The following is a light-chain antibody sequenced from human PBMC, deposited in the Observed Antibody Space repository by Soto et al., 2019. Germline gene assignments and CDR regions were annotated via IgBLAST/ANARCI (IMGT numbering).Light chain of an antibody. CDR2: DVS. V-gene: IGKV1-12*01. CDR3: QRANDFPLA. Sequence: DIQMTQSPSSVSASVGDRVSITCRASQTVYRWVAWYQQKPGRAPNLLIYDVSNLHNGVPSRFSGSGSGTEFTLTISSLQPEDSATYFCQRANDFPLAFGGGTRVEVK. CDR1: QTVYRW. J-gene: IGKJ4*01.